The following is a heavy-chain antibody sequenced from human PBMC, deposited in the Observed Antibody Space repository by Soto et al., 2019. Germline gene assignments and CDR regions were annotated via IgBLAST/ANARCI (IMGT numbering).Heavy chain of an antibody. CDR1: RFKFIDYS. CDR2: ISPRSAYI. J-gene: IGHJ4*02. Sequence: GGSLGLSCAASRFKFIDYSINFVRHSPWKCLEWVSSISPRSAYIHYADAVKGRFIISRDDGKVALILQMNSLRAEDTAVYYCATLIKTYYDDSSGYSQDYWGQGTLVTVSS. CDR3: ATLIKTYYDDSSGYSQDY. V-gene: IGHV3-21*01. D-gene: IGHD3-22*01.